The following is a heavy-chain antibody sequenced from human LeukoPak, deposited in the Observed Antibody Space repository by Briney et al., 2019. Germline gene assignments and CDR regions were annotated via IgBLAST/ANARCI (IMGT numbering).Heavy chain of an antibody. CDR1: GGSISSSRYY. D-gene: IGHD5-18*01. CDR3: ASQRGYNYGYVDN. Sequence: PSETLSLTCTVSGGSISSSRYYWGWIRQPPGKGLEWIGSIYYSGSAYYNPSLKGRVTISVDTSNNQFSLRLSSVTAADTAVYYCASQRGYNYGYVDNWGQGTLVTVSS. V-gene: IGHV4-39*01. CDR2: IYYSGSA. J-gene: IGHJ4*02.